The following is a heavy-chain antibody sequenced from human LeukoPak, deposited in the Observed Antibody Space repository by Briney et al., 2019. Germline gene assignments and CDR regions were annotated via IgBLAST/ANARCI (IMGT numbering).Heavy chain of an antibody. CDR3: AREMATARGDFDY. CDR2: ISSSSSYI. V-gene: IGHV3-21*01. J-gene: IGHJ4*02. D-gene: IGHD5-24*01. Sequence: GGSLRLSCAASGFTFSSYSMNWVRQAPGKGLEWVSSISSSSSYIYYADSVKGRFTISRDNAKNSLYLQMNSLRAEDTAVYYCAREMATARGDFDYWGQGTLVTVSS. CDR1: GFTFSSYS.